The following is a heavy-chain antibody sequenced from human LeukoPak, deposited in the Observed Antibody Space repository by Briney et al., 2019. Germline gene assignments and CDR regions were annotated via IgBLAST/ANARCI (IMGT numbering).Heavy chain of an antibody. J-gene: IGHJ4*02. Sequence: GGSLRLSCAASGFTLSSYEMNWVRQAPGKGLEWVSYISSSGSTTYYGDSVKGRFTISRDNAKHQLYLQFNSLSAEDTAVYYCARVGGYSGYDPGYFDYWGQGTLVTVSS. CDR3: ARVGGYSGYDPGYFDY. CDR1: GFTLSSYE. CDR2: ISSSGSTT. V-gene: IGHV3-48*03. D-gene: IGHD5-12*01.